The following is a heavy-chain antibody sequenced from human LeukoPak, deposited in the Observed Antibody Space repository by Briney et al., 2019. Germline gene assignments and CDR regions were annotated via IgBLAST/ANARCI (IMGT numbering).Heavy chain of an antibody. J-gene: IGHJ2*01. Sequence: SETLSLTCTVSGGSISSYYWSWIRQPPGKGLEWIGYIYYSGSTNYNPSLKSRVTISVDTSKNQFSLKLSSVTAADTAVYYCARLGYLDWYFDLWGRGTLVTVSS. D-gene: IGHD1-26*01. CDR3: ARLGYLDWYFDL. CDR1: GGSISSYY. CDR2: IYYSGST. V-gene: IGHV4-59*08.